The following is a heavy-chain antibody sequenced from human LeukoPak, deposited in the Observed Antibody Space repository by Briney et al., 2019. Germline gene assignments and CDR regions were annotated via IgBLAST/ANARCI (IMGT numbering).Heavy chain of an antibody. D-gene: IGHD6-19*01. J-gene: IGHJ4*02. CDR1: GFTFSSYG. V-gene: IGHV3-30*18. CDR2: ISYDGSNK. Sequence: QSGGSLRLSCAASGFTFSSYGMHWVRQAPGKGLEWVAVISYDGSNKYYADSVKGRFTISRDNSKNTLYLQMNSLRAEDTAVYYCAKGSVAGTFDYWGQGTLVNVSS. CDR3: AKGSVAGTFDY.